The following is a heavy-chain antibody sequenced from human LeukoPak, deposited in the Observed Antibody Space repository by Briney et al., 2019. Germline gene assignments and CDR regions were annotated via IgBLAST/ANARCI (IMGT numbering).Heavy chain of an antibody. CDR2: ISRNGGST. J-gene: IGHJ3*02. Sequence: GGSLRLSCSASGFTFDSYPVHWVRQAPGKGLEYVSGISRNGGSTYYADSVKGRFTISRDNSKNTLYLQMSSLRAEDTAVYYCVKESGFMVAPNSAFDIWGQGTMVTVSS. CDR1: GFTFDSYP. V-gene: IGHV3-64D*06. CDR3: VKESGFMVAPNSAFDI. D-gene: IGHD4/OR15-4a*01.